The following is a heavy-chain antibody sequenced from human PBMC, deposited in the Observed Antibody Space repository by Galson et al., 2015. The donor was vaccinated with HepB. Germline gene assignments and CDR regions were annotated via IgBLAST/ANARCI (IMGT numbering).Heavy chain of an antibody. CDR2: IYYSGST. Sequence: TLSLTCTVSGGSISSGVYYWSWIRQHPGKGLEWIGYIYYSGSTYYNPSLKSRVTISVDTSKNQFSLKLSSVTAADTAVYYCAIAYDKEDAFDIWGQGTMVTVSS. D-gene: IGHD3-16*01. J-gene: IGHJ3*02. CDR1: GGSISSGVYY. CDR3: AIAYDKEDAFDI. V-gene: IGHV4-31*03.